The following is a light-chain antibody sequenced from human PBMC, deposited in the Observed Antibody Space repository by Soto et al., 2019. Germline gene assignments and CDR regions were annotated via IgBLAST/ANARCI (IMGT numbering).Light chain of an antibody. Sequence: EIVMSQSPATLSVSPAARATLSCRASQSVSSNLAWYQQKPGQAPRLLIYGASTRATGIPARFSGSGSGTEFTLTISSLQSEDFAVYYCQQYNNWPRTFGQGTKVDIK. CDR3: QQYNNWPRT. V-gene: IGKV3-15*01. CDR2: GAS. J-gene: IGKJ1*01. CDR1: QSVSSN.